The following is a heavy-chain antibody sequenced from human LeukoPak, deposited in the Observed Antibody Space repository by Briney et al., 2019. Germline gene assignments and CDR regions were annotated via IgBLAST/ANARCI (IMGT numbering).Heavy chain of an antibody. V-gene: IGHV4-30-2*01. D-gene: IGHD2-21*01. CDR1: GGSISSGGYY. Sequence: SETLSLTCTVSGGSISSGGYYWSWIRQPPGKGLEWIGYIYHSGSTYYNPSLKSRVTISVDRSKNQFSLKLSSVTAADTAVYYCARVGRGDHFDYWGQGTLVTVSS. CDR3: ARVGRGDHFDY. J-gene: IGHJ4*02. CDR2: IYHSGST.